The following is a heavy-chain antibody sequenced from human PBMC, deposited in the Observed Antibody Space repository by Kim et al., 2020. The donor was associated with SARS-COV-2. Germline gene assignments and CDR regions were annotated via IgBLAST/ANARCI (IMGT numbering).Heavy chain of an antibody. D-gene: IGHD2-15*01. CDR1: GFSLSTRGMC. Sequence: SGPTLVKPTQTLTLTCTFSGFSLSTRGMCVSWIRQPPGKALEWLARIDWDDDKFYSTSIKTRLTVSKDTSKNQVALSMTNTDPVDTGTYYCARVVCDSGSSSCQAAYFDSWGQGTLVTVSS. CDR3: ARVVCDSGSSSCQAAYFDS. J-gene: IGHJ4*02. CDR2: IDWDDDK. V-gene: IGHV2-70*17.